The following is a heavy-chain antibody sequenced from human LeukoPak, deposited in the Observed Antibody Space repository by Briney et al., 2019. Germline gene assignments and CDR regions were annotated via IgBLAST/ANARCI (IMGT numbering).Heavy chain of an antibody. J-gene: IGHJ3*02. CDR3: ARVGTVVTFAFDI. CDR2: INPSGGST. Sequence: ASVKVSCKASGYTFTSYYMHWVRQAPGQGLEWMGIINPSGGSTSYAQKFQGRVTMTRDTFTSTVYMELSSLRSEDTAVYYCARVGTVVTFAFDIWGQGTMVTVSS. D-gene: IGHD4-23*01. CDR1: GYTFTSYY. V-gene: IGHV1-46*03.